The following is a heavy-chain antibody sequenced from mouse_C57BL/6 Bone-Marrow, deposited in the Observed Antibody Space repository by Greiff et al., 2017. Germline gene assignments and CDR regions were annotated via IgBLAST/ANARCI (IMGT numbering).Heavy chain of an antibody. D-gene: IGHD1-1*01. Sequence: QVQLQQPGAELVKPGASVKLSCKASGYTFTSYWMHWVKQRPGQGLEWIGMIHPNSGSTNYNEKFKSKATLTVDKSSSTAYMQLSSLTSEDSAVYYCVRDYLVYYAMDYWGQGTSVTVSS. V-gene: IGHV1-64*01. CDR1: GYTFTSYW. CDR3: VRDYLVYYAMDY. J-gene: IGHJ4*01. CDR2: IHPNSGST.